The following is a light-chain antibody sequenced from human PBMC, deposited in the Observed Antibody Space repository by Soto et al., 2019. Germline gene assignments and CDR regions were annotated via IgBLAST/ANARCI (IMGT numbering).Light chain of an antibody. Sequence: DIQMTQSPSSLSASVGDRVTITCQASHNINNYLNWCRQKPVKAPELLIYDASSLKTGVPSRFSASGSGTDFTFTISSLMPEDVATYFCQQYDDLPYTFGQGTKLEIK. J-gene: IGKJ2*01. CDR3: QQYDDLPYT. V-gene: IGKV1-33*01. CDR1: HNINNY. CDR2: DAS.